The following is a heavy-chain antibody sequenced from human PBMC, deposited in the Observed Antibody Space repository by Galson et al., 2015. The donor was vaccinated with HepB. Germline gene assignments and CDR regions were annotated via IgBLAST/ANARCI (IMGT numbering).Heavy chain of an antibody. CDR3: ASGWDTDVTSNFDY. Sequence: SLRLSCAVSGFTYNNYWMSWVRQAPGRGLEWVANIKQDGSEKYYVDSVEGRFTVSRDNAKKTLYLDMNALSVEDTAVYYCASGWDTDVTSNFDYWGQGALVTVSS. CDR2: IKQDGSEK. J-gene: IGHJ4*02. D-gene: IGHD5-18*01. V-gene: IGHV3-7*03. CDR1: GFTYNNYW.